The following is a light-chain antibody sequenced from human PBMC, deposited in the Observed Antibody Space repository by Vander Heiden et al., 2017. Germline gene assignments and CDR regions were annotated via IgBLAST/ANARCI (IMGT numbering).Light chain of an antibody. J-gene: IGLJ2*01. CDR3: QSYDSSLSGPVV. Sequence: QSVLTQPPSVSGAPGQRVPISCTGSRSNIGAGYDVHWYQQLPGTAPKLLIYGNSNRPSGVPDRFSGSKSGTSASLAITGLQAEDEADYYCQSYDSSLSGPVVFGGGTKLTVL. CDR1: RSNIGAGYD. V-gene: IGLV1-40*01. CDR2: GNS.